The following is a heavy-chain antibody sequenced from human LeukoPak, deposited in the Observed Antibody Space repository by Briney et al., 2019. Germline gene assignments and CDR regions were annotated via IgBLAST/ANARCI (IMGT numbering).Heavy chain of an antibody. CDR1: GFPFSDYY. V-gene: IGHV3-11*01. D-gene: IGHD5-18*01. J-gene: IGHJ5*02. Sequence: KTGGSLRLSCAASGFPFSDYYMSWIRQAPGKGLECVSYISSGDITIYYADSVKGRFTISRDNAKNSLYLQMNSLRAEDTAVYYCASLPGGLGRSASNLIRGYTYGRVTWGQGTLVTVSS. CDR3: ASLPGGLGRSASNLIRGYTYGRVT. CDR2: ISSGDITI.